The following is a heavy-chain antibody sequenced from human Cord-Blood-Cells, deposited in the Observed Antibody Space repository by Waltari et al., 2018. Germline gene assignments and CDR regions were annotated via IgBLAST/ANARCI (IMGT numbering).Heavy chain of an antibody. CDR1: SISSSNW. D-gene: IGHD6-13*01. CDR3: ARSPIAAAGWFDP. V-gene: IGHV4-28*01. Sequence: SISSSNWWGWIRQPPGKGLEWIGYIYYSGSTYYNPSLKSRVTMSVDTSKNQFSLKLSSVTAVDTAVYYCARSPIAAAGWFDPWGQGTLVTVSS. CDR2: IYYSGST. J-gene: IGHJ5*02.